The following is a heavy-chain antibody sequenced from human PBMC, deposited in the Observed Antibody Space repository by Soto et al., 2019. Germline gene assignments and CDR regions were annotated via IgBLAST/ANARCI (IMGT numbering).Heavy chain of an antibody. CDR1: GGSISSGGYY. CDR2: IYYSGST. J-gene: IGHJ4*02. Sequence: SETLSLTCTVSGGSISSGGYYWSWIRQHPGKGLEWIGYIYYSGSTYYNPSLKSRVTISVDTSKNQFSLKLSSVTAADTAVYYCARDSRVLGELSTLYYFDYWGQGTLVTVSS. CDR3: ARDSRVLGELSTLYYFDY. V-gene: IGHV4-31*03. D-gene: IGHD3-16*02.